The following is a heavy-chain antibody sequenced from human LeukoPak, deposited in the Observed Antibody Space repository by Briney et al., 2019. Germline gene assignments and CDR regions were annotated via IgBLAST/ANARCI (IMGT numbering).Heavy chain of an antibody. CDR3: ARLATLTPKNYYYYGMDV. D-gene: IGHD5-12*01. V-gene: IGHV4-61*08. J-gene: IGHJ6*02. CDR2: IYYSGST. Sequence: PSQTLSLTCTVSGGSISSGGYYWSWIRQHPGKGLEWIGYIYYSGSTNYNPSLKSRVTISVDTSKNQFSLKLSSVTAADTAVYYCARLATLTPKNYYYYGMDVWGQGTTVTVSS. CDR1: GGSISSGGYY.